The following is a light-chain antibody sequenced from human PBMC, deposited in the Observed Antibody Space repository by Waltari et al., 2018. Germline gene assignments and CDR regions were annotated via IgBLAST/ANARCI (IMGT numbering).Light chain of an antibody. CDR1: QGISNY. CDR2: AAS. Sequence: DIQMTQSPSSLSAYVGDRVNITCRASQGISNYLAWYQQTPGKVPKLLISAASTLQSGVPSRFSGSGSGTDVTLTISSLQPEDVATYYCQKYNSAPPTFGQGTKVEIK. CDR3: QKYNSAPPT. V-gene: IGKV1-27*01. J-gene: IGKJ1*01.